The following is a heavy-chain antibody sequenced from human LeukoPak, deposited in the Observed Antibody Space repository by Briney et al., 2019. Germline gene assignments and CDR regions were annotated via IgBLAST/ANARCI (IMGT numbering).Heavy chain of an antibody. CDR2: IYHSGRT. J-gene: IGHJ4*02. CDR3: ARGRYHQPLQFDY. Sequence: SETLSLTCAVSGDSISSSNWWSWVRQPPGKGLEWIGEIYHSGRTNYNPSLKSRVTISVDKSKNHFSLKLSSVTAADTAMYYCARGRYHQPLQFDYWGQGTLVTVSS. CDR1: GDSISSSNW. V-gene: IGHV4-4*02. D-gene: IGHD2-2*01.